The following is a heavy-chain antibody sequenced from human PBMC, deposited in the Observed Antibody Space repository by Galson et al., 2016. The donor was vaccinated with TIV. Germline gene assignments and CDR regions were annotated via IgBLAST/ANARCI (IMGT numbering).Heavy chain of an antibody. J-gene: IGHJ4*02. Sequence: SVKVSCKVSRYTLIEIAMHWVRQAPGKGLEWMGGFDPEAGGIIYAQKFQGRVTMTEGTSTDTAYMELSNLGSDDTAVYYCATVAWFPGLSLDSWGQGTLVTVSS. CDR1: RYTLIEIA. D-gene: IGHD3-22*01. CDR2: FDPEAGGI. V-gene: IGHV1-24*01. CDR3: ATVAWFPGLSLDS.